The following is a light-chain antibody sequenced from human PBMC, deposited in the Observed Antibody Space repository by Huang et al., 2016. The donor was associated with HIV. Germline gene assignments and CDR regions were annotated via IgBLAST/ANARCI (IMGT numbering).Light chain of an antibody. CDR1: QDIRNY. CDR3: QQFDNLYT. V-gene: IGKV1-33*01. J-gene: IGKJ2*01. CDR2: GAS. Sequence: IQMTQSPASLSTFVGDRVTISCHASQDIRNYLNWYQQKPGKAPTLLIYGASTLQAGVPSRFSGNGSGTDFTITISSLQSEDVATYYCQQFDNLYTFGQGTKLEIK.